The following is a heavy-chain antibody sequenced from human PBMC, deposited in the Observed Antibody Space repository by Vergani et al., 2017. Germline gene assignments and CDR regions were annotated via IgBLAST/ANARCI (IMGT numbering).Heavy chain of an antibody. V-gene: IGHV3-33*01. CDR3: ARDLGGSTFDY. CDR2: IWSDGSKR. CDR1: GFTFSRFG. J-gene: IGHJ4*02. D-gene: IGHD3-16*01. Sequence: QVQLVESGGAVVQPGRSLRLSCAASGFTFSRFGMHWVRQAPGKGLGWVAVIWSDGSKRYYADSVKGRFTISRDNSNNMLFLQMDSLRVEDTAVYYCARDLGGSTFDYWGQGILVTVSS.